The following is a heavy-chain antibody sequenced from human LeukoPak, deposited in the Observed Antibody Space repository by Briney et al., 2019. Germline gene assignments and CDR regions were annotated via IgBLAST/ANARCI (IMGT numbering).Heavy chain of an antibody. CDR2: INHNGNVN. Sequence: GGSLRLSCAASGFTFSSYWMNWARQAPGKGLEWVASINHNGNVNFYVDSVKGRFTISRDNGKNSLYLQMSNLRAEDTAVYFCARGGGLDVWGQGATVTVSS. V-gene: IGHV3-7*03. D-gene: IGHD3-16*01. CDR1: GFTFSSYW. CDR3: ARGGGLDV. J-gene: IGHJ6*02.